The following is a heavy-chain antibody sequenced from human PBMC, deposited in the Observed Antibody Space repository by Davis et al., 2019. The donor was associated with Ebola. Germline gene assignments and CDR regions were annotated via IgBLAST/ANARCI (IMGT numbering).Heavy chain of an antibody. CDR1: GGSISSSSYY. D-gene: IGHD6-19*01. Sequence: MPSETLSLTCTVSGGSISSSSYYWGWIRQPPGKGLEWIGNIYYSGSTYYNPSLKSRVTISIDTSKNQFSLKLSSVTAADTAVYYCATMLWVAVAGDLFDYWGQGTLVTVSS. J-gene: IGHJ4*02. CDR2: IYYSGST. V-gene: IGHV4-39*01. CDR3: ATMLWVAVAGDLFDY.